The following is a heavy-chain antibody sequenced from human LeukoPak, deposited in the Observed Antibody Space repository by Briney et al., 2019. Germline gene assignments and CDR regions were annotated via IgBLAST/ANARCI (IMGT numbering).Heavy chain of an antibody. CDR1: GGSISSGGYY. Sequence: SETLSLTCTVSGGSISSGGYYWSWIRQPPGKGLEWIGYIYHSGSTYYNPSLKSRVTISADRSKNQFSLKLSSVTAADTAVYYCAREFGGSNSGGYWGQGTLVTVSS. CDR2: IYHSGST. V-gene: IGHV4-30-2*01. D-gene: IGHD1-26*01. J-gene: IGHJ4*02. CDR3: AREFGGSNSGGY.